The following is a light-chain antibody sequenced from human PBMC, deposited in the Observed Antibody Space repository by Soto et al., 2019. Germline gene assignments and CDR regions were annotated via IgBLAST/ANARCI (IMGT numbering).Light chain of an antibody. CDR2: GAS. J-gene: IGKJ4*01. CDR3: QQYGSSPPAT. Sequence: DIVLTQSPGTLSLSPGERATLSCRASQFVGSIYLAWYQQKLGQAPRLLIYGASSRATGIPDRFSGSGSGTDFTLTISRLEPEDFAVYYCQQYGSSPPATFGGGTKVDIK. CDR1: QFVGSIY. V-gene: IGKV3-20*01.